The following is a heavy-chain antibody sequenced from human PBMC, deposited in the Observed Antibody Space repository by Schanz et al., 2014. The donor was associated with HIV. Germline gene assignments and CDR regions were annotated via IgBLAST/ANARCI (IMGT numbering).Heavy chain of an antibody. J-gene: IGHJ4*02. CDR3: ARDRPVIVGATRAEGGTDFDY. V-gene: IGHV1-18*01. Sequence: QVQLVQSGTEVKKPGTSVKVSCKASGYTFISYGISWVRQAPGQGLEWMGWISAYNGNTNYAQKFQGRLTMTTDTSTSTAYMELRSLRSDDTAVYYCARDRPVIVGATRAEGGTDFDYWGQGTLVTVSS. CDR1: GYTFISYG. D-gene: IGHD1-26*01. CDR2: ISAYNGNT.